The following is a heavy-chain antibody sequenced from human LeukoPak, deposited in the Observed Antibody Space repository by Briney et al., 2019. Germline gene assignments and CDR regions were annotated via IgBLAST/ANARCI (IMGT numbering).Heavy chain of an antibody. V-gene: IGHV1-2*02. J-gene: IGHJ4*02. CDR3: ARDFAVTTRGFSHY. CDR1: GYTFTGYY. CDR2: INPNSGGT. D-gene: IGHD4-17*01. Sequence: ASVKVSCKASGYTFTGYYMHWVRQAPGQGLEWMGWINPNSGGTNYAQKFQGRVTMTRDTSISTAYMELSRLRPDDTAVYYCARDFAVTTRGFSHYWGQGTLVTVSS.